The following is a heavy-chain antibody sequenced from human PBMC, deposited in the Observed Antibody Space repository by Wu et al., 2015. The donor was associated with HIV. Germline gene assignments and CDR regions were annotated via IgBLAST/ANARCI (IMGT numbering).Heavy chain of an antibody. J-gene: IGHJ1*01. CDR3: ASSPRDVWSVGLQH. CDR2: FDPEDEKI. CDR1: GYSLNKLS. V-gene: IGHV1-24*01. Sequence: QLVQSGTEVKKPGASVKISCKVSGYSLNKLSINWVRQTPTKRLEWMGGFDPEDEKIIYAQGFQGRVTVTEDSFTDTAYLGLSSLTSGDTAVYYCASSPRDVWSVGLQHWGQGTILTVYS. D-gene: IGHD2-2*01.